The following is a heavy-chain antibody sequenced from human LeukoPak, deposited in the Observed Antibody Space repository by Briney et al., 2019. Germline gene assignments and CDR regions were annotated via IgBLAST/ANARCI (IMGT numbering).Heavy chain of an antibody. V-gene: IGHV3-66*01. D-gene: IGHD1-26*01. CDR2: IYTSGIT. Sequence: GGSLRLSCAVSGFTVSSNFMSWVRQAPGKGPEWVSVIYTSGITYYSDSVRGRFSISRDNSKNTLYLQMDSLTAEDTAVYYCAREDAGGTYSFDYWGQGTLVTVSS. CDR1: GFTVSSNF. CDR3: AREDAGGTYSFDY. J-gene: IGHJ4*02.